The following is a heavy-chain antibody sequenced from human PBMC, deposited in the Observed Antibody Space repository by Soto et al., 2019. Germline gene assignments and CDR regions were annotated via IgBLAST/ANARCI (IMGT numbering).Heavy chain of an antibody. CDR3: ARERNYDSSGYSYYYGMDV. D-gene: IGHD3-22*01. Sequence: SLPLSLARTVSGGSICNGAEYLHWNRQHPGKGLEWIGYIYYSGSTYYNPSLKSRVTISVDTSKNQFSLKLSSVTAADTAVYYCARERNYDSSGYSYYYGMDVWGQGTTVTAP. CDR2: IYYSGST. CDR1: GGSICNGAEY. J-gene: IGHJ6*02. V-gene: IGHV4-31*02.